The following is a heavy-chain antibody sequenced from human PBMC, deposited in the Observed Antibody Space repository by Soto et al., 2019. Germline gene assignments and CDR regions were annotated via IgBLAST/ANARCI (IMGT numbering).Heavy chain of an antibody. CDR1: GFTFSSYW. Sequence: PGGSLRLSCAAPGFTFSSYWISWVRQAPGKGLEWVANIKQDGSEKYYVDSVKGRFTISRDNAKNSLYLQMNSLRAEDTAVYYCVRFLEWLFYFDYWGQGTLVTVSS. V-gene: IGHV3-7*01. CDR3: VRFLEWLFYFDY. D-gene: IGHD3-3*01. CDR2: IKQDGSEK. J-gene: IGHJ4*02.